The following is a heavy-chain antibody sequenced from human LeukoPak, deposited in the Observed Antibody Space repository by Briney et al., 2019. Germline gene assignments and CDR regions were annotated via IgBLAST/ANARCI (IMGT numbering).Heavy chain of an antibody. CDR3: AREREASGSRYFDY. CDR1: GYIFTNYY. V-gene: IGHV1-2*06. Sequence: GASVKVSCXASGYIFTNYYMHWVRQVHGQGLEWMGRINPNSGDTNYAQKVQDRVTMTGETSIIAAYMHLSRLRSDDTALYYCAREREASGSRYFDYWGQGTLVTVSS. J-gene: IGHJ4*02. CDR2: INPNSGDT. D-gene: IGHD3-10*01.